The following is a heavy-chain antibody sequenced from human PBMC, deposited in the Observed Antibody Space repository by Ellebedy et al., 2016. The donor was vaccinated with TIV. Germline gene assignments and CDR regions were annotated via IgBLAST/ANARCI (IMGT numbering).Heavy chain of an antibody. D-gene: IGHD6-19*01. J-gene: IGHJ4*02. CDR3: ARDQWLGRAYYFDY. V-gene: IGHV3-7*01. Sequence: GGSLRLSCEASGFTFRNYWMTWVRQAPGKGLEWVANIKQDESEKYYVGSVKGRFSISRDNAKNSLYLQMNSLRPEDTAVYYCARDQWLGRAYYFDYWGQGTLLTVSS. CDR2: IKQDESEK. CDR1: GFTFRNYW.